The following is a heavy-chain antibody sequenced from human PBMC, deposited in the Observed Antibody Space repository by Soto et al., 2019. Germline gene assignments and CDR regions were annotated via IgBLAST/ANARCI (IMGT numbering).Heavy chain of an antibody. D-gene: IGHD6-19*01. Sequence: VGSLRLSCAAPGFTFSSCTLHWIREAPGKGKGWVGVRSYDGSNKYYVDPAKGRFTIYRDNSKNPLYLQIHSLRAEDTAVSYCAKPSYSSGWETTDTPFDSWGQGTLVTVSS. V-gene: IGHV3-30*04. J-gene: IGHJ4*02. CDR2: RSYDGSNK. CDR1: GFTFSSCT. CDR3: AKPSYSSGWETTDTPFDS.